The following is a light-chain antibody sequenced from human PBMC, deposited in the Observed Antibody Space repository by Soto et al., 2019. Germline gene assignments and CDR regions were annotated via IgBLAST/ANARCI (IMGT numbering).Light chain of an antibody. Sequence: QPVLTEPPCASSSLGASVTLTCTLSSGYSNYKVDWYQQRPGKGPRFVMRVGTGGIVGSKGDGIPDRFSVLGSGLNRYLTIKNIQEEDESDYHCGADHGSGSNFVYVFGTGTKVTVL. CDR3: GADHGSGSNFVYV. CDR1: SGYSNYK. V-gene: IGLV9-49*01. CDR2: VGTGGIVG. J-gene: IGLJ1*01.